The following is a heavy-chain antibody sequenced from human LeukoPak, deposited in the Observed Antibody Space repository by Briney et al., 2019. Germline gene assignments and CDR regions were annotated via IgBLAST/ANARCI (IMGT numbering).Heavy chain of an antibody. J-gene: IGHJ4*02. CDR3: ARSATYYYDSSGYYTVDHFDY. D-gene: IGHD3-22*01. CDR2: IYTSGST. Sequence: SETLSLTCTVSGGSISSYYWSWIRQPAGKGLERIGRIYTSGSTNYNPSLKSRVTMSADTSKNQFSLKLSSVTAADTAVYYCARSATYYYDSSGYYTVDHFDYWGQGTLVTVSS. V-gene: IGHV4-4*07. CDR1: GGSISSYY.